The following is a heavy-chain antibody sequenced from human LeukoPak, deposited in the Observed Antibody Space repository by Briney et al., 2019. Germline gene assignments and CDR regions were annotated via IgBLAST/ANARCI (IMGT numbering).Heavy chain of an antibody. CDR2: IYYSGST. V-gene: IGHV4-59*01. CDR3: ARLYYGDY. CDR1: GGSISSYY. J-gene: IGHJ4*02. Sequence: SETLSLTCTVSGGSISSYYWSWIRQPPGKGLEWIGYIYYSGSTNYNPSLKSRVTISVDTSKNQFSLKLSSVTAADTAVYYCARLYYGDYWGQGTLVTVSS.